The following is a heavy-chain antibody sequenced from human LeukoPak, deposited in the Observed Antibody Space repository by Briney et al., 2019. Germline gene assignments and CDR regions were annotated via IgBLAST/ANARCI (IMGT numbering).Heavy chain of an antibody. CDR1: GGSISSGSYY. CDR3: ARGVIAAGGNDFDY. J-gene: IGHJ4*02. V-gene: IGHV4-61*02. Sequence: PSETLSLTCTVSGGSISSGSYYWSWIRQPAGQGLEYIGRMYTSGSTNYNPSLKSRVTMSVDTSKNQLSLKVISVTAADTAVYYRARGVIAAGGNDFDYWGQGTLVTVSS. CDR2: MYTSGST. D-gene: IGHD6-13*01.